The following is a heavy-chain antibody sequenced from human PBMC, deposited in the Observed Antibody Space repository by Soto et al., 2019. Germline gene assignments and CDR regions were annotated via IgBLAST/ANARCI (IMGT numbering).Heavy chain of an antibody. Sequence: ASVKVSCKASGYTFTSYAMHWVRQAPGQRLEWMGWINAGNGNTKYSQKFQGRVTITRDTSASTAYMGLSSLRSEDTAVYYCARALLAGYCSGGSCYPPRYYYGMDVWGQGTTVTVSS. V-gene: IGHV1-3*01. J-gene: IGHJ6*02. CDR3: ARALLAGYCSGGSCYPPRYYYGMDV. D-gene: IGHD2-15*01. CDR1: GYTFTSYA. CDR2: INAGNGNT.